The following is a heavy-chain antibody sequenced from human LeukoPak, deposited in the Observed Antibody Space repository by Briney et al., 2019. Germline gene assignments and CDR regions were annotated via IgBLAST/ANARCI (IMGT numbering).Heavy chain of an antibody. D-gene: IGHD5-12*01. CDR2: IKQDGSEK. CDR3: AKGASGYSGYDYYCDY. Sequence: GGSLRLSCAASGFTFSSYWMSWVRQAPGKGLEWVANIKQDGSEKYYVDSVKGRFTISRDNAKNSLYLQMNSLRAEDTAVYYCAKGASGYSGYDYYCDYWGQGTLVTVSS. CDR1: GFTFSSYW. J-gene: IGHJ4*02. V-gene: IGHV3-7*01.